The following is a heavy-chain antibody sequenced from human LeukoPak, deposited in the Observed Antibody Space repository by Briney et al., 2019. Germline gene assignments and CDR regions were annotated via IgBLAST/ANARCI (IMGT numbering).Heavy chain of an antibody. CDR1: GRTFSSYA. J-gene: IGHJ4*02. Sequence: SVKVSCKASGRTFSSYAISWVRQAPGQGLEWMGRIIPILGIANYVQKFQGRVTITADKSTSTAYMELSSLRSEDTAVYYCARLSGYDWGYWGQGTLVTVSS. CDR3: ARLSGYDWGY. CDR2: IIPILGIA. D-gene: IGHD5-12*01. V-gene: IGHV1-69*04.